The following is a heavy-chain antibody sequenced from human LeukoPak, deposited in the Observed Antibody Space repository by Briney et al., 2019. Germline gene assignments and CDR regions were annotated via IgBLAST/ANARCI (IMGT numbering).Heavy chain of an antibody. CDR2: INWNSGSI. D-gene: IGHD3-10*01. CDR3: AKDRGMGFGTNYGMDV. Sequence: PGGSLRLSCAASGFIYDDYAMHWVRQAPGKGLEWVSGINWNSGSIDYADSVKGRFTISRDNAKNSLYLRMNSLRAEDTALYYCAKDRGMGFGTNYGMDVWGQGTTVTVSS. CDR1: GFIYDDYA. J-gene: IGHJ6*02. V-gene: IGHV3-9*01.